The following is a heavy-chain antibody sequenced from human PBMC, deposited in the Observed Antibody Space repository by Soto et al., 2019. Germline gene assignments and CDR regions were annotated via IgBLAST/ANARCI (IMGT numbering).Heavy chain of an antibody. CDR1: GGTFSSYA. V-gene: IGHV1-69*06. D-gene: IGHD1-26*01. CDR2: IIPIFGTA. Sequence: QVQLVQSGAEVKKPGSSVKVSCKASGGTFSSYAISWVRQAPGQGLEWMGGIIPIFGTANYAQKFQGRVTITADISTSKAYRERRSLRPGDRAVYYCAREGGVGATTGWDWGQGTLVTVSS. J-gene: IGHJ4*02. CDR3: AREGGVGATTGWD.